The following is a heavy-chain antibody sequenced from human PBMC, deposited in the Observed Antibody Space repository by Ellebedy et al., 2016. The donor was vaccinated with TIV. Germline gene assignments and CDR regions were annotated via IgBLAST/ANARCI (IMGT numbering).Heavy chain of an antibody. D-gene: IGHD6-6*01. CDR1: GYTFNIYD. J-gene: IGHJ1*01. CDR3: ARGTKSSSSS. Sequence: ASVKVSCXTSGYTFNIYDINWVRQAPGQGLEWMGWINPVSGGTNYAQKFQGRVSMTRDTPISTAYLELSSLTSDDTAVYFCARGTKSSSSSWGQGTLVTVSS. CDR2: INPVSGGT. V-gene: IGHV1-2*02.